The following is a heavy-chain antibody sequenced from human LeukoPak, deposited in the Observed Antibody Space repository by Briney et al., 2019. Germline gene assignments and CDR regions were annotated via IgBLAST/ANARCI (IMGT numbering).Heavy chain of an antibody. V-gene: IGHV7-4-1*02. J-gene: IGHJ6*03. Sequence: ASVKVSCKASGYTFTSYAMNWVRQAPGQGLEWMGWINTNTGNPTYAQGFTGRFVFSLDTSVSTAYLQISSLKAEDTAVYYCAREGGGSSSAGSYYYYMDVWGKGTTVTVSS. CDR3: AREGGGSSSAGSYYYYMDV. CDR1: GYTFTSYA. D-gene: IGHD2-15*01. CDR2: INTNTGNP.